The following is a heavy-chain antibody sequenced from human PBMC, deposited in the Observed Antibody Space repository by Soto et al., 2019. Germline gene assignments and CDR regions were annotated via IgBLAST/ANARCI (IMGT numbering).Heavy chain of an antibody. J-gene: IGHJ4*02. CDR1: GFTFSSYS. D-gene: IGHD4-17*01. V-gene: IGHV3-21*01. CDR2: ISSSSSYI. Sequence: ESGGGLVKPGGSLRLSCAASGFTFSSYSMHWVRQAPGKGLEWVSSISSSSSYIYYADSVKCRFTIARDNAKSSLDLQMNSLRAEDTAVYYCARTGDYERGYFDYWFQGTLVTVSS. CDR3: ARTGDYERGYFDY.